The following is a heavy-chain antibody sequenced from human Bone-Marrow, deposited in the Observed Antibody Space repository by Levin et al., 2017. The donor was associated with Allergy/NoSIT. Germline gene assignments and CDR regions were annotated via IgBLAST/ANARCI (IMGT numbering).Heavy chain of an antibody. CDR3: AKDTEYYYDSTGYYNY. CDR1: GFTFDHYA. Sequence: GGSLRLSCAASGFTFDHYAMHWVRQAPGKGLEWVSGISWNSGSRCYEDSVKGRFTISRDNAKNSLYLQMNSLRPEDTAFYYCAKDTEYYYDSTGYYNYWGQGTLVTVSS. D-gene: IGHD3-22*01. V-gene: IGHV3-9*01. J-gene: IGHJ4*02. CDR2: ISWNSGSR.